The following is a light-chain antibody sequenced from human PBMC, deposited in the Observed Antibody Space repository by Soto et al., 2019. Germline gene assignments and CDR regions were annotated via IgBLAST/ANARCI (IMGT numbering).Light chain of an antibody. Sequence: QSVLTQPPSASGTPGQRVTIPCSGSSSNIGSNYVYWYLQLPGTAPKLLIIRNNQRPSGVPDRFSGSKSGTSAPLAISGLRSEDEADYYCAAWDDSLSGRYVVFGGGTKLTVL. CDR2: RNN. CDR3: AAWDDSLSGRYVV. CDR1: SSNIGSNY. V-gene: IGLV1-47*01. J-gene: IGLJ2*01.